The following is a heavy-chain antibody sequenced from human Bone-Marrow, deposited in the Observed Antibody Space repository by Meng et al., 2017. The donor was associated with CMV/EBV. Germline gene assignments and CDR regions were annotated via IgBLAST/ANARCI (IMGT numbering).Heavy chain of an antibody. J-gene: IGHJ5*02. CDR3: ARDASGYSYGYDNWFDP. V-gene: IGHV3-33*01. D-gene: IGHD5-18*01. CDR1: GFTFDHFG. CDR2: TWYGGSTN. Sequence: GESLKISCPASGFTFDHFGMHWVRQAPGKGLEWVAVTWYGGSTNHYSDSVKGRFIISRDNSKNTLYLQMNSLRAEDTAVYYCARDASGYSYGYDNWFDPWGQGTLVTVSS.